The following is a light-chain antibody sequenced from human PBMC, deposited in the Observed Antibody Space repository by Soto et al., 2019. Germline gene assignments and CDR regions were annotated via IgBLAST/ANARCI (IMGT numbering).Light chain of an antibody. CDR3: QSYDSSLSVV. Sequence: VLTQPPSVSGAPGQRVTISCTGSGSTIGAGYDVHWYQHLPGTAPKLLIYDNNSRPSGVPDRFSGSKSGTSASLAISGLQAEDEADYYCQSYDSSLSVVFGGGTQLTVL. CDR2: DNN. J-gene: IGLJ2*01. V-gene: IGLV1-40*01. CDR1: GSTIGAGYD.